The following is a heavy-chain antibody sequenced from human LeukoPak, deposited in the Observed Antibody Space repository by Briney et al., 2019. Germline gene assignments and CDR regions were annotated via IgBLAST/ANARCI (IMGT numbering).Heavy chain of an antibody. CDR3: AKRAAYYFDY. J-gene: IGHJ4*02. Sequence: PGGSLRLSCAASGFTFSSYTMSWVRQAPGKGLEWVSSISGSGASTYNADSEKGRFTISRDNSKTTLYLQMNSLRAEDTAVYYCAKRAAYYFDYWGQGTLVTVSS. D-gene: IGHD6-25*01. V-gene: IGHV3-23*01. CDR1: GFTFSSYT. CDR2: ISGSGAST.